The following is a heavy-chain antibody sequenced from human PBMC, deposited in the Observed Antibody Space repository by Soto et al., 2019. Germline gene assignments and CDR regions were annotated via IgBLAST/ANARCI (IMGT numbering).Heavy chain of an antibody. CDR3: ARGGAVAGGIDY. CDR1: GFTFSSYG. D-gene: IGHD6-19*01. V-gene: IGHV3-33*01. J-gene: IGHJ4*02. Sequence: ESGGGVVQPGRSLRLSCAASGFTFSSYGMHWVRQAPGKGLEWVAVIWYDGSNKYYADSVKGRFTISRDNSKNTLYLQMNSLRAEDTAVYYCARGGAVAGGIDYWGQGTLVTVSS. CDR2: IWYDGSNK.